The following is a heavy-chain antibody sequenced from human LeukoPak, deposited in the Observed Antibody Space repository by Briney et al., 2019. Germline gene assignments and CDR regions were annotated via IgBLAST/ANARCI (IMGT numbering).Heavy chain of an antibody. J-gene: IGHJ5*02. CDR1: GYTFTSYY. Sequence: ASVKVSCKASGYTFTSYYMHWVRQAPGQGLEWMGIINPSGGSTSYAQKFQGRVTMARDTSTSTVYMELSSLRSEDTAVYYCARGNIVVVVAATHSPFDPWGQGTLVTVSS. CDR2: INPSGGST. D-gene: IGHD2-15*01. CDR3: ARGNIVVVVAATHSPFDP. V-gene: IGHV1-46*01.